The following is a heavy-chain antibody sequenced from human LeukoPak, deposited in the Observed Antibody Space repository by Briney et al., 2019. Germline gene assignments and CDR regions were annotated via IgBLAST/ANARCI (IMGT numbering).Heavy chain of an antibody. CDR1: VFSLSTRGVG. Sequence: SGPTLVKPAQTLTLTCTFSVFSLSTRGVGVGWIRQPPGKALAWLALIYWDDDKRYSPSLKSRLSITKDTSKNQVVLTMTNMDPVDTATYYCAHRLKNAFDIWGQGTMVTVSS. V-gene: IGHV2-5*02. CDR3: AHRLKNAFDI. CDR2: IYWDDDK. J-gene: IGHJ3*02.